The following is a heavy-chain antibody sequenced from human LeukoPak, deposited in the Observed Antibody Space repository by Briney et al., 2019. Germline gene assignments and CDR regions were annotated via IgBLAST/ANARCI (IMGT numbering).Heavy chain of an antibody. Sequence: PSETLSLTCAVYGGSFSGYYWSWIRQPPGKGLEWVGEINHSGSTNYNPSLKRRVTISVDTSKNQFSLKLSSVTAADTAVYYCARVTYYYYYMDVWGKGTTVTVSS. V-gene: IGHV4-34*01. CDR3: ARVTYYYYYMDV. J-gene: IGHJ6*03. D-gene: IGHD2-21*02. CDR2: INHSGST. CDR1: GGSFSGYY.